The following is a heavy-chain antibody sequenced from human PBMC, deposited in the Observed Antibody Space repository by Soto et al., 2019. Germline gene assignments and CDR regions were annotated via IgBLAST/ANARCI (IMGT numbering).Heavy chain of an antibody. CDR3: ARGPPSWWLRYFDY. J-gene: IGHJ4*02. CDR2: MNPNSGNT. Sequence: GASVKVSCKASGYTFTSYDINWVRQATGQGLEWMGWMNPNSGNTGYAQKFQGRVTMTRNTSISTAYMELSSLRSEDTAVYYCARGPPSWWLRYFDYWGQGTLVTVSS. V-gene: IGHV1-8*01. CDR1: GYTFTSYD. D-gene: IGHD5-12*01.